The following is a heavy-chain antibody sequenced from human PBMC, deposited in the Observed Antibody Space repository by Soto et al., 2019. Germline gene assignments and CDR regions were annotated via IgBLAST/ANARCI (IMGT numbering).Heavy chain of an antibody. J-gene: IGHJ4*02. CDR3: ARESVGGYYFDY. Sequence: QVQLVQSGGEVKKPGSSVKVSCKASGGTFISYAISWVRQAPGQGLEWMGGIIPIFGTPNYAQKFQGRVTITADESTSTAYMELRRLRSEDTAVYYCARESVGGYYFDYWGQGTLVTVSS. V-gene: IGHV1-69*12. D-gene: IGHD3-16*01. CDR1: GGTFISYA. CDR2: IIPIFGTP.